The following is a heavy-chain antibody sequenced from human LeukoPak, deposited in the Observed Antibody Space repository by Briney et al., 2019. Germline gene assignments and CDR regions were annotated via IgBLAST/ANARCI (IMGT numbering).Heavy chain of an antibody. J-gene: IGHJ4*02. D-gene: IGHD4-17*01. V-gene: IGHV3-23*01. CDR1: GFTFSSYA. CDR3: AKEWGYTVTRNHVDY. Sequence: GGSLRLSCAASGFTFSSYAMSWVRQAPGKGLEWVSAISGSGGSTYCADSVKGRFTISRDNSKNTLYLQMNSLRAEDTAVYYCAKEWGYTVTRNHVDYWGQGTLVTVSS. CDR2: ISGSGGST.